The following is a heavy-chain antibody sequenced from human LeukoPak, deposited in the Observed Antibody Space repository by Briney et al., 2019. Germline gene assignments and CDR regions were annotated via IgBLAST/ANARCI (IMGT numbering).Heavy chain of an antibody. CDR3: ARDLGQYYDTSDNWFDP. J-gene: IGHJ5*02. V-gene: IGHV3-30*04. Sequence: PGGSLRLSCAASGFTFSSYAMHWVRQAPGKGLEWMSVISYDGSNKYFADSVKGRFTISRDNSKNTLYLQMNSLRGEDTAVYYCARDLGQYYDTSDNWFDPWGQGTLVTVSS. D-gene: IGHD3-22*01. CDR2: ISYDGSNK. CDR1: GFTFSSYA.